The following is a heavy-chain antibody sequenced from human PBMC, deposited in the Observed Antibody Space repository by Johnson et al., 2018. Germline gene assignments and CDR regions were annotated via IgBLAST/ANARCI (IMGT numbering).Heavy chain of an antibody. V-gene: IGHV3-53*01. CDR3: AKHYYYDTSAYDAFDI. Sequence: EVQLVESGGGLIQPGGSXRLSCAASGFTVSINYMSWVRQAPGKGLEWVSVIYSGDSTYYADSVKGRFTISRDNSKNTLHLQMNSLRAEDTAMYYCAKHYYYDTSAYDAFDIWGQGTMVTGSA. J-gene: IGHJ3*02. CDR2: IYSGDST. D-gene: IGHD3-22*01. CDR1: GFTVSINY.